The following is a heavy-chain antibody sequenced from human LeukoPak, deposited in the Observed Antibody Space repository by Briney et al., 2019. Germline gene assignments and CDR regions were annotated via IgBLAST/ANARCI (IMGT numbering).Heavy chain of an antibody. V-gene: IGHV1-3*01. CDR1: GYTFTNYA. CDR2: INDGNGNT. CDR3: ARDPGIGY. D-gene: IGHD6-13*01. Sequence: ASVKVSCKASGYTFTNYAIHWVRQAPGQRLEWMGWINDGNGNTKYSQKFQGRVTITRDTSASTAYMELSSLRSEDTAIYYCARDPGIGYWGQGTLVTVSS. J-gene: IGHJ4*02.